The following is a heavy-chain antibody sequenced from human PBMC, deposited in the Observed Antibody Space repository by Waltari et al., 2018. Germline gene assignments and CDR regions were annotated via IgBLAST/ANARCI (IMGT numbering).Heavy chain of an antibody. J-gene: IGHJ4*02. D-gene: IGHD5-12*01. CDR2: IGSTGSI. Sequence: EVNLEESGGDLVQPGGSMRLSCAPSGFSFNTFNMNCVRQSPLRGLEWVASIGSTGSIHYADSVKGRFIIARDNGKSSLSLQMDSLRAEDTGVYYCVRETPITSRFESWGQGTPVTVSS. CDR1: GFSFNTFN. V-gene: IGHV3-48*01. CDR3: VRETPITSRFES.